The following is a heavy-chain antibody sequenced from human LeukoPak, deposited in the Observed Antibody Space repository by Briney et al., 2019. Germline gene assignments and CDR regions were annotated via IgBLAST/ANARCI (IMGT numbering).Heavy chain of an antibody. CDR1: GFTFSSYA. CDR2: ISGSGGST. J-gene: IGHJ5*02. CDR3: AKDLKPGTDYGDYVGFDP. D-gene: IGHD4-17*01. Sequence: GGSLRLSCAASGFTFSSYAMSWVRQAPGKGLEWVSAISGSGGSTYYADSVKGWFTISRDNSKNTLYLQMNRLRAEDTAVYYCAKDLKPGTDYGDYVGFDPWGQGTLVTVSS. V-gene: IGHV3-23*01.